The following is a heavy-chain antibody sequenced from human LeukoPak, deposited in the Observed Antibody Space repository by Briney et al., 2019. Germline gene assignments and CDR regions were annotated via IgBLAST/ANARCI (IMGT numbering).Heavy chain of an antibody. Sequence: GGSLRLSCAASGFTFRVYTIDCVREAPGKGLEWVSSIRSIGDSVKGRFTISKDNAKNSLFLEMNSLRADDTAVYYCARVTFSWYLEVWGQGTLVTVSS. CDR1: GFTFRVYT. CDR2: IRSIG. D-gene: IGHD6-13*01. V-gene: IGHV3-21*04. CDR3: ARVTFSWYLEV. J-gene: IGHJ4*02.